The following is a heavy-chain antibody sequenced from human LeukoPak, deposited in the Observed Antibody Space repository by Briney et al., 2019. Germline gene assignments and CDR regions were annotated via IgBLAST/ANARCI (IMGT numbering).Heavy chain of an antibody. D-gene: IGHD4-11*01. CDR2: INHSGST. J-gene: IGHJ5*02. V-gene: IGHV4-34*01. Sequence: SETLSLTCAVYGGSFSGYYWSWIRQPPGKGLEWIGEINHSGSTNYNPSLKSRVTISVDTSKNQFSLKLSSVTAADTAVYYCARGRPGKQYNWFDPWGQGTLVTVSS. CDR1: GGSFSGYY. CDR3: ARGRPGKQYNWFDP.